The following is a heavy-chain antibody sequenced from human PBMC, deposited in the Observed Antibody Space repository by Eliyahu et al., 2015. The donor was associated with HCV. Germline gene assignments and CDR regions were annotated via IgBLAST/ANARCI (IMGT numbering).Heavy chain of an antibody. CDR1: GGTFRTLS. CDR3: ATVRASVTHRAEHFQH. D-gene: IGHD5/OR15-5a*01. V-gene: IGHV1-69*01. Sequence: EVKKPGSSVKVSCKASGGTFRTLSINWVRQAPGQGLEWMGRILPVFGSSNYAQKFQGRVSIXADESTATAYLELNSLTSDDTAIFYCATVRASVTHRAEHFQHWGQGTLVTVS. CDR2: ILPVFGSS. J-gene: IGHJ1*01.